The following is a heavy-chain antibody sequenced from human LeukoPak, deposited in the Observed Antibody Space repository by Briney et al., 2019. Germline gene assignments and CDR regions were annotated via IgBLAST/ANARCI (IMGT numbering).Heavy chain of an antibody. D-gene: IGHD3-22*01. CDR3: ATEWFHDSSGYYYYYFDY. V-gene: IGHV1-2*02. CDR1: GYTFTGYY. Sequence: ASVKVSCKASGYTFTGYYMHWVRQAPGQVLAWMGWINPNSGGTNYAQKFQGRVTMTRDTSISTAYMELSRLRSDDTAVYYCATEWFHDSSGYYYYYFDYWGQGTLVTVSS. J-gene: IGHJ4*02. CDR2: INPNSGGT.